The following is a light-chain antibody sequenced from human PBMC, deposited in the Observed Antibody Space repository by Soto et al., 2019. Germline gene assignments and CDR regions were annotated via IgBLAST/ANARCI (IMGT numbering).Light chain of an antibody. V-gene: IGKV1-39*01. Sequence: DIQMTQSPASLSASVGDRVTITCRASQSISSYLNWYQQKPGKAPKLLIYAASSLQSGVPSRFSGSGSGTISTLPISSRQPKVFATYSCQRIYSPFPWTSGKGP. CDR1: QSISSY. CDR3: QRIYSPFPWT. J-gene: IGKJ1*01. CDR2: AAS.